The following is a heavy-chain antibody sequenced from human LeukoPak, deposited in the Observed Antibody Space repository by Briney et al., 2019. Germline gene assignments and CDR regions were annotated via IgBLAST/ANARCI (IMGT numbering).Heavy chain of an antibody. J-gene: IGHJ4*02. CDR2: IYTTGNT. D-gene: IGHD3-22*01. CDR1: GGSISSFY. Sequence: SETLSLTCTVSGGSISSFYWSWIRQPAGKGLEWIGHIYTTGNTNYNPSLKSRVTISVDTSKNQFSLKLGSLTAADTAVYYCARQVDSYVYFDNWGQGTLVTVSS. CDR3: ARQVDSYVYFDN. V-gene: IGHV4-4*07.